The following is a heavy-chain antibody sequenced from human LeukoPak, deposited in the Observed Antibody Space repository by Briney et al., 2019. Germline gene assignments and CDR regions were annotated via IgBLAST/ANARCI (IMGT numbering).Heavy chain of an antibody. CDR3: AGGGRIAVVAFDP. V-gene: IGHV1-46*01. Sequence: GASVKVSCKASGYTFIANYMHWVRQAPGQGLEWMGIVNPSGGSTSYAQKFQDRVTMTRDMSTSTAYMELSSLRSEDTAVYYCAGGGRIAVVAFDPWGQGTLVTVSS. J-gene: IGHJ5*02. D-gene: IGHD6-19*01. CDR2: VNPSGGST. CDR1: GYTFIANY.